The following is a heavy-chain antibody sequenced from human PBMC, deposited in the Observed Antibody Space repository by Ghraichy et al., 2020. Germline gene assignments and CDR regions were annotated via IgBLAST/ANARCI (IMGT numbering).Heavy chain of an antibody. D-gene: IGHD1-14*01. J-gene: IGHJ5*02. CDR3: ARHMNEAEDSSNWFAP. Sequence: SETLSLTCTVSGGSISGSYYYWGWIRQSPGVRLEWIGSIYYTGNTYYNPSLESRVSISVDTPKNQFSLKLGSVTAADTAFYYCARHMNEAEDSSNWFAPWGQGTLVTVSS. V-gene: IGHV4-39*01. CDR1: GGSISGSYYY. CDR2: IYYTGNT.